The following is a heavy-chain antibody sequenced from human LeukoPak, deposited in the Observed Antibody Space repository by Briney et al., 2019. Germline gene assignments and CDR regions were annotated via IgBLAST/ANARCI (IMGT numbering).Heavy chain of an antibody. V-gene: IGHV4-61*02. CDR3: AREVLRYFDWPKSSDYYMDV. Sequence: SETLSLTCSVSGGSISSGNYYWSWIRQPAGKGLEWIGRVYTSGSTNYNPSLKSRVTVSVDTSKNQFSLKLSSVTAVDTAVYYCAREVLRYFDWPKSSDYYMDVWGKGTTVTISS. J-gene: IGHJ6*03. CDR2: VYTSGST. D-gene: IGHD3-9*01. CDR1: GGSISSGNYY.